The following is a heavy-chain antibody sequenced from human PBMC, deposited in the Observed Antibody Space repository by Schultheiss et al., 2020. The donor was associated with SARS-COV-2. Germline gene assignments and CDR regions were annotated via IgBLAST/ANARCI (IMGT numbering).Heavy chain of an antibody. D-gene: IGHD3-22*01. J-gene: IGHJ4*02. Sequence: SETLSLTCAVSGYSISSYYYWGWIRQPPGKGLEWIGSIYHGGSTYYNPSLKSRATLSVDTSKNQFSLKLSSVTAADTAVYYCARGPRYYYDSSGFTFDYWGQGTLVTVSS. CDR1: GYSISSYYY. CDR3: ARGPRYYYDSSGFTFDY. CDR2: IYHGGST. V-gene: IGHV4-38-2*01.